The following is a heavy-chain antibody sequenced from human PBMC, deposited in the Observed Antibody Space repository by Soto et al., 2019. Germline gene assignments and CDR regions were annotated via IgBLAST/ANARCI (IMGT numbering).Heavy chain of an antibody. J-gene: IGHJ4*02. V-gene: IGHV3-33*08. CDR3: VRDFQWAFDY. D-gene: IGHD1-26*01. CDR2: ICPNGSIK. CDR1: GFTISSHC. Sequence: GGSLRLSCAASGFTISSHCMYWVRQAPGKGLEWVAFICPNGSIKYYADSVKGRFTISRDDAKNTLFLLMNSLTAEDTAVYYCVRDFQWAFDYWGQGTLVTVSS.